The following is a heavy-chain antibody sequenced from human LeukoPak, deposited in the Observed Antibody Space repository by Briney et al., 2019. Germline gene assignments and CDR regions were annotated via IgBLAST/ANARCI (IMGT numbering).Heavy chain of an antibody. Sequence: SQTLSLTCAISGDSVSINSAAGNWIRQPPSRGLEWVGRTYYRSKRYNDYSVSVKSRVTINPDTSKNQFSLQLNSVTPEDTAVYYCASETYGGYYYDYGMDVWGKGTTVTVSS. J-gene: IGHJ6*04. V-gene: IGHV6-1*01. D-gene: IGHD4-23*01. CDR3: ASETYGGYYYDYGMDV. CDR2: TYYRSKRYN. CDR1: GDSVSINSAA.